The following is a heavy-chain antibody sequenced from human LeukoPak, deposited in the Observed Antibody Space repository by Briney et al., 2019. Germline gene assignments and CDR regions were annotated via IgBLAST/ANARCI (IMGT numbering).Heavy chain of an antibody. CDR2: INSDGSWT. V-gene: IGHV3-74*01. CDR1: GNYL. CDR3: VSFYETY. D-gene: IGHD2-2*01. Sequence: GGSLRLSCAASGNYLMHWVRQAPGKGLVWVSHINSDGSWTSYADSVKGRFTISKDNAKNTVYLQMNNLRAEDTAVYYCVSFYETYWGRGTLVTVSS. J-gene: IGHJ4*02.